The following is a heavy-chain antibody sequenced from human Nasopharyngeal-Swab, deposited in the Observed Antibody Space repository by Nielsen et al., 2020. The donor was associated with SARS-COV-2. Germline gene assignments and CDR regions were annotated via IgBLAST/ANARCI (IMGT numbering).Heavy chain of an antibody. CDR3: ARWNYDFWSGYASYYYYYGMDV. CDR1: GGTFSSYA. CDR2: IIPISGTA. Sequence: SVKVSCKASGGTFSSYAISWVRQAPGQGLEWMGGIIPISGTANYAQKFQGRVTITADESTSTAYMELSSLRSEDTAVYYCARWNYDFWSGYASYYYYYGMDVWGQGTTVTVSS. D-gene: IGHD3-3*01. V-gene: IGHV1-69*13. J-gene: IGHJ6*02.